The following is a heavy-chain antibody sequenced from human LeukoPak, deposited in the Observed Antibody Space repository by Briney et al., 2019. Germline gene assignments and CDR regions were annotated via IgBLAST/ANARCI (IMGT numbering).Heavy chain of an antibody. J-gene: IGHJ6*02. Sequence: SETLSLTCAVYGGSFSGYYWSWIRQPPGKGLEWIGEINHSGSTNYNPSLKSRVTISVDTSKNQFSLKLSSVTAADTVVYYCARGRSGWYAYYYYYGMDVWGQGTTVTVSS. CDR2: INHSGST. CDR3: ARGRSGWYAYYYYYGMDV. V-gene: IGHV4-34*01. D-gene: IGHD6-19*01. CDR1: GGSFSGYY.